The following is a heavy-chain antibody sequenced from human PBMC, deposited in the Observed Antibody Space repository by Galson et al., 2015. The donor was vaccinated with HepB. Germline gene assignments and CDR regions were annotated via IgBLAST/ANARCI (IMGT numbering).Heavy chain of an antibody. V-gene: IGHV3-48*01. CDR3: ASIPYCSGGSCYDY. CDR2: ISSSSSTI. J-gene: IGHJ4*02. D-gene: IGHD2-15*01. CDR1: GFTFSSYS. Sequence: LRLSCAASGFTFSSYSMNWVRQAPGKGLEWVSYISSSSSTIYYADSVKGRFTISRDNAKNSLYLQMNSLRAEDTAVYYCASIPYCSGGSCYDYWGQGTPVTVPS.